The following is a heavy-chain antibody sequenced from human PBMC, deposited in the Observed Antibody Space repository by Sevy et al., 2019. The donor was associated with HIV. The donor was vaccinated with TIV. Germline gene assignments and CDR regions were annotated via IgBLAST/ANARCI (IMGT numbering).Heavy chain of an antibody. D-gene: IGHD2-15*01. CDR2: IKQDGSQK. Sequence: GGSLRLSCAASGFTFSDDWMSLVRQAPGKGLEWVANIKQDGSQKYYVDSVKGRFTISRDNAKNSLYLQMNSLRAEDTAVYYCARGGWHSGYWGQGTLVTVSS. J-gene: IGHJ4*02. CDR1: GFTFSDDW. CDR3: ARGGWHSGY. V-gene: IGHV3-7*01.